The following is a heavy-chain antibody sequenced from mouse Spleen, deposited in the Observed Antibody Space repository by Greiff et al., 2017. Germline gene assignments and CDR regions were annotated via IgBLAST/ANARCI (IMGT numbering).Heavy chain of an antibody. J-gene: IGHJ4*01. CDR3: ARHYYMGYAMAY. CDR1: GFTFSDYG. V-gene: IGHV5-15*01. CDR2: ISNLAYSI. D-gene: IGHD2-12*01. Sequence: EVKLVESGGGLVKPGGSLKLSCAASGFTFSDYGMAWVRQAPGKGPEWVASISNLAYSIYYADTVTGRFTISRENAKNTLYLEMSSLRSEDTAMYYCARHYYMGYAMAYWGQGTSVTVSA.